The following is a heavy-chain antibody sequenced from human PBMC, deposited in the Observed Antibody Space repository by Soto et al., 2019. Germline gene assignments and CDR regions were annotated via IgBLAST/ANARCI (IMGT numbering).Heavy chain of an antibody. D-gene: IGHD5-12*01. V-gene: IGHV3-23*01. Sequence: GGSLRLSCAASGFTFSSYAMSWVRQAPGKGLEWVSAISGSGGSTYYADSVKGRFTISRDNSKNTLYLQMNSLRAEDTAVYYCAKNEGPPGAQYSGYGWWELSRQLWCDYWGQGTLVTVSS. CDR3: AKNEGPPGAQYSGYGWWELSRQLWCDY. J-gene: IGHJ4*02. CDR1: GFTFSSYA. CDR2: ISGSGGST.